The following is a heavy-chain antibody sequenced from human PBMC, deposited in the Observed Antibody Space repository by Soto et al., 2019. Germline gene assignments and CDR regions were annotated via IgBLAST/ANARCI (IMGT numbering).Heavy chain of an antibody. CDR2: IKQDGSEK. D-gene: IGHD3-3*01. Sequence: PGGSVRLSCAASGFTFSRYWMSWVRQAPGKGLEWVANIKQDGSEKYYVASVKGRFTISRDNAKNSLYLQMNSLRAEDTAVYYCARDRYSYYDFWSGSLPYYYYGMDVWGQGTTVTVS. J-gene: IGHJ6*02. V-gene: IGHV3-7*01. CDR3: ARDRYSYYDFWSGSLPYYYYGMDV. CDR1: GFTFSRYW.